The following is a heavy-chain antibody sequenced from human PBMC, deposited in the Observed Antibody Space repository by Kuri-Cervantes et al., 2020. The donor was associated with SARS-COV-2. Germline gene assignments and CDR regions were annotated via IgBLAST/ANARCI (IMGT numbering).Heavy chain of an antibody. J-gene: IGHJ4*02. V-gene: IGHV1-69*05. Sequence: SVQVSCKASGGTFSRHAISWVRQAPGQGLEWMGRIIPIFGTANYAQKFQGRVTITTDESTSTAYMELSSLRSEDTAVYYCARVKDSSSSYFDYWGQGTLVTVSS. CDR1: GGTFSRHA. D-gene: IGHD6-6*01. CDR2: IIPIFGTA. CDR3: ARVKDSSSSYFDY.